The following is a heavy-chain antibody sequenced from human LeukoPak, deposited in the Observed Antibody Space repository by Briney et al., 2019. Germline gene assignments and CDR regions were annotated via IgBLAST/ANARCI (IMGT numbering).Heavy chain of an antibody. Sequence: GGSLRLSCEGSAFIFSGHWMNWVRQTPGKGLEWVANIKQDGSEKYYVDSVKGRFTISRDNAKNSLYLQMNSLRAEDTAVYYCARAMDVWGQGTTVTVSS. CDR1: AFIFSGHW. CDR3: ARAMDV. V-gene: IGHV3-7*03. CDR2: IKQDGSEK. J-gene: IGHJ6*02.